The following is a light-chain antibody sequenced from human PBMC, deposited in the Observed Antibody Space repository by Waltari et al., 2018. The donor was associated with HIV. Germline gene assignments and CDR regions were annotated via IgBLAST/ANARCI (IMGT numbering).Light chain of an antibody. CDR1: QDIRNE. Sequence: AIQITQSPSSLSASVGYSVTITCRASQDIRNELGWYQQKPGKAPNLLIHAASHLQDGVPSRFSGSGSGTDFTLTISSLQPEDFATYYCLQDYNYPWTFGQGTKVEIK. CDR2: AAS. J-gene: IGKJ1*01. V-gene: IGKV1-6*02. CDR3: LQDYNYPWT.